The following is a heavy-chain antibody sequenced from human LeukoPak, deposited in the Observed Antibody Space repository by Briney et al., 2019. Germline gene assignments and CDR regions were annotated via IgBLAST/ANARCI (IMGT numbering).Heavy chain of an antibody. D-gene: IGHD6-13*01. CDR3: ARGRYSSSWYGS. J-gene: IGHJ5*01. CDR1: GGSISSYY. Sequence: SETLSLTCTVSGGSISSYYWSWIRQPPGKGLEWIGYIYYSGSTNYNPSLKSRITISVDTSKNQFSLKLSSVTAADTAVCYCARGRYSSSWYGSWGQGTLVTVSS. V-gene: IGHV4-59*01. CDR2: IYYSGST.